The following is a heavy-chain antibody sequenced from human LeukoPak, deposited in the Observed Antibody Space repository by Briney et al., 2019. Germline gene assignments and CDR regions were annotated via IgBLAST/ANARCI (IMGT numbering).Heavy chain of an antibody. CDR3: ARESLPYYGVDDAFDI. D-gene: IGHD3-10*01. CDR2: INYSGTT. CDR1: GGSISNRDYY. Sequence: SETLSLTCTVSGGSISNRDYYWGWIRQPPGKGREWIGSINYSGTTYYNPSLKSRVTISVDTSKNQFSLKLSSVTAADTAVYYCARESLPYYGVDDAFDIWGQGTMVTVSS. J-gene: IGHJ3*02. V-gene: IGHV4-39*07.